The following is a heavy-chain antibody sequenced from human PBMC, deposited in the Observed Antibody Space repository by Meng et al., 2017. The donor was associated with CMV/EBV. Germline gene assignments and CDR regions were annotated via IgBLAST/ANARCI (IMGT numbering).Heavy chain of an antibody. V-gene: IGHV1-69*10. Sequence: SVKVSCKASGGTFSSYAISWVRQAPGQGLEWMGGIIPILGIANYAQKFQGRVTITADKSTSTAYMELSSLRSEDTAVSYCASRGITIFGVKTYYYYGMDVWGQGTTVTVSS. J-gene: IGHJ6*02. CDR3: ASRGITIFGVKTYYYYGMDV. CDR1: GGTFSSYA. CDR2: IIPILGIA. D-gene: IGHD3-3*01.